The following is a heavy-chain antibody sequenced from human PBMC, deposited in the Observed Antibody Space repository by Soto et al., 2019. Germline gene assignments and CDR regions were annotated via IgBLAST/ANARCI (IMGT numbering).Heavy chain of an antibody. D-gene: IGHD2-15*01. CDR1: GFTFRSYD. Sequence: GGALRLSCAASGFTFRSYDMHWVRQATGKGLEWVSAIGTAGDTYYPGSVKGRFTISRENAKNSLYLQMNSLRAGDTAVYYCARSPGYCSGGSCYTTFDYWGQGTLVTVS. CDR3: ARSPGYCSGGSCYTTFDY. CDR2: IGTAGDT. V-gene: IGHV3-13*01. J-gene: IGHJ4*02.